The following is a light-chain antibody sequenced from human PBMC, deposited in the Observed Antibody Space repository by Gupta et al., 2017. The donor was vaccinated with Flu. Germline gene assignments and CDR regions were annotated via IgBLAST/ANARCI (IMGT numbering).Light chain of an antibody. CDR2: GSD. CDR1: PSNIGSNT. CDR3: AAWDDSLIGRV. J-gene: IGLJ2*01. V-gene: IGLV1-44*01. Sequence: QSVLTQPPSASGTPGQRVTISCSGGPSNIGSNTVSWYQQVPGTAPKLLIYGSDQRPSGVPDRFSGSKSGTSASLAISGLQSEDEADYYCAAWDDSLIGRVFGGGTKLTVL.